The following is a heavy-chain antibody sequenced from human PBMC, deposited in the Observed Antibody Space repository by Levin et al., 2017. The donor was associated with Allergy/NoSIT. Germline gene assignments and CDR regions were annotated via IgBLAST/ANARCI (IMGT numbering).Heavy chain of an antibody. V-gene: IGHV4-4*07. CDR2: IYTSGNT. CDR3: ARGIVMTGTPTNFDY. CDR1: GGSISSSY. D-gene: IGHD2/OR15-2a*01. J-gene: IGHJ4*02. Sequence: SETLSLTCTVSGGSISSSYWSWIRQPAGKGLEWIGRIYTSGNTDYNPSLQSRVTMSIDPSKRQFSLKLSSVTAADTAVYYCARGIVMTGTPTNFDYWGQGILVTVSS.